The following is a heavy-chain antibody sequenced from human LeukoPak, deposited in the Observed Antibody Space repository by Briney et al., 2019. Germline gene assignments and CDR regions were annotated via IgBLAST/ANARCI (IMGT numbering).Heavy chain of an antibody. CDR2: ISYDGSNK. Sequence: GGSLRLSCAASGFTFSSYAMHWVRQAPGKGLEWVAVISYDGSNKYYADSVKGRFSISRDNSKNTLYLQMSSLRAEDTAVYYCLGPILNDWFDPWGQGTLVTVSS. J-gene: IGHJ5*02. CDR1: GFTFSSYA. V-gene: IGHV3-30*14. CDR3: LGPILNDWFDP. D-gene: IGHD2-8*01.